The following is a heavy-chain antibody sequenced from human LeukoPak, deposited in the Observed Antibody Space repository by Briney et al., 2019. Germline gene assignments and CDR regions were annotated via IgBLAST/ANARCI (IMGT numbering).Heavy chain of an antibody. CDR3: ARTFDSVYGYFDL. CDR1: GFAFSSYA. D-gene: IGHD2-8*01. Sequence: GRSLRLSCAASGFAFSSYAMHWVRQAPGKGLEWVAVISYDGSNKYYADSVKGRFTISRDNPKNTLYLQMNSLRAEDTAVYYCARTFDSVYGYFDLWGRGTLVTVSS. J-gene: IGHJ2*01. V-gene: IGHV3-30*01. CDR2: ISYDGSNK.